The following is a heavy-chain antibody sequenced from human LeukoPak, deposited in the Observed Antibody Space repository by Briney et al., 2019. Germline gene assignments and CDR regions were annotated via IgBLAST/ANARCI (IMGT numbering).Heavy chain of an antibody. V-gene: IGHV4-39*07. CDR2: IFYSGRT. Sequence: PSETLSLTCTVSGGSISSSTYYWGWIRQPPGKGLEWIGSIFYSGRTYYNPSLKSRVTISVDTSKNQFSLKLSSVTAADTAVYYCARVPGNSYGYLYRDYYYYYMDVWGKGTTVTVSS. D-gene: IGHD5-18*01. J-gene: IGHJ6*03. CDR1: GGSISSSTYY. CDR3: ARVPGNSYGYLYRDYYYYYMDV.